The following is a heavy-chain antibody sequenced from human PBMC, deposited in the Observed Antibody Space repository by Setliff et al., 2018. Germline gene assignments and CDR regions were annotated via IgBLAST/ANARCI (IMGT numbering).Heavy chain of an antibody. D-gene: IGHD3-10*01. Sequence: PGGSLRLSCAASGFDFKTHWMDWVRQAPEKGLEWVANIHQDGSERHYVDSVKGRFTISRDNAKNSLFLQMNILEVEDTAVYYCVRDWASGDDHWGRGTLVTVSS. CDR3: VRDWASGDDH. CDR2: IHQDGSER. V-gene: IGHV3-7*01. J-gene: IGHJ4*02. CDR1: GFDFKTHW.